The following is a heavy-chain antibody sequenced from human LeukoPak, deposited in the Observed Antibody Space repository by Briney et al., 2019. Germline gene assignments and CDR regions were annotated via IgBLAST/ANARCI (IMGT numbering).Heavy chain of an antibody. V-gene: IGHV3-23*01. D-gene: IGHD6-19*01. Sequence: GALRLSCAASGFTFSSYAMSWVRQAPGKGLEWVSAISGSGGSTYYADSVKGRFTISRDNSKNTLYLQMNSLRAEDTAVYYCAKTGGWYHWFDPWGQGTLVTVSS. CDR3: AKTGGWYHWFDP. J-gene: IGHJ5*02. CDR2: ISGSGGST. CDR1: GFTFSSYA.